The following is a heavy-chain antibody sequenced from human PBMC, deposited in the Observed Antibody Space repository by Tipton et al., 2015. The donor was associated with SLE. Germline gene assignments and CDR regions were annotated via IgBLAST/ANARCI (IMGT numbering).Heavy chain of an antibody. D-gene: IGHD3-22*01. CDR3: ARDLNYYDSNGYYY. V-gene: IGHV3-30*02. Sequence: GSLRLSCAASGFTFSSYGMHWVRQAPGKGLEWVAFIRYDGSNKYYADSVKGRFTISRDNSKNTLYLQMNSLRAEDTAVYYCARDLNYYDSNGYYYWGQGTLVTVSS. CDR1: GFTFSSYG. J-gene: IGHJ4*02. CDR2: IRYDGSNK.